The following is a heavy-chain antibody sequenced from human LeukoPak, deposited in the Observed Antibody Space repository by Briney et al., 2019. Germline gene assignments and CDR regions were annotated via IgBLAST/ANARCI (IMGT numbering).Heavy chain of an antibody. CDR2: ISTSSITK. J-gene: IGHJ4*02. CDR3: AREPPVLLWFGDYAQASADY. D-gene: IGHD3-10*01. CDR1: GFTLSNYN. Sequence: GGSLRLSCAASGFTLSNYNMNWVRQAPGKGLEWVSYISTSSITKYYADSVKGRFTISRDNARNSLYLQMNSLRAEDTAVYYCAREPPVLLWFGDYAQASADYWGQGTLVTVSS. V-gene: IGHV3-48*01.